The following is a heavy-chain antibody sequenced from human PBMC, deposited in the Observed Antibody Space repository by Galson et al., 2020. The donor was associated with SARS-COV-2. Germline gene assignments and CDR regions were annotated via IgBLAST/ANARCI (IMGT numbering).Heavy chain of an antibody. D-gene: IGHD3-9*01. V-gene: IGHV4-39*01. Sequence: ETSETLSLTCTVSGGSISSSSYYWGWIRQPPGKGREWIGSIYYSGSTYYNPSLKSRVTISVDTSKNQFSLKLSSVTAADTAVYYCASFHFDWLLLGFDYWGQGTLVTVSS. CDR3: ASFHFDWLLLGFDY. J-gene: IGHJ4*02. CDR1: GGSISSSSYY. CDR2: IYYSGST.